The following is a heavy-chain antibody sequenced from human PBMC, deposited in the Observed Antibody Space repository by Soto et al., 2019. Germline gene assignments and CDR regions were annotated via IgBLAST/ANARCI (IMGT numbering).Heavy chain of an antibody. CDR1: GYTLTELS. CDR2: FDPEDGET. D-gene: IGHD6-13*01. Sequence: GASVKVSCKVSGYTLTELSMHWVRQSPGKGLEWMGGFDPEDGETIYAQKFQGRVTMTEDTSTDTAYMELSSLRSEDTAVYYCATAGSLAAALDYWGQGTPVTVSS. CDR3: ATAGSLAAALDY. V-gene: IGHV1-24*01. J-gene: IGHJ4*02.